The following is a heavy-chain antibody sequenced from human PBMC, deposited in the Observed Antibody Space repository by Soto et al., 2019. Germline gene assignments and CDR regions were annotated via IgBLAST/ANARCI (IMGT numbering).Heavy chain of an antibody. CDR2: INPKSGGT. CDR3: ARGDSTDCSNGVCSFFYNHDMDV. V-gene: IGHV1-2*04. J-gene: IGHJ6*02. D-gene: IGHD2-8*01. CDR1: GYSFTDYH. Sequence: ASVKVSCKASGYSFTDYHIHWVRQAPGQWLEWLGRINPKSGGTSTAQKFQGWVTMTTDTSISTASMELTRLTSDDTAIYYCARGDSTDCSNGVCSFFYNHDMDVWGQGTTVTVSS.